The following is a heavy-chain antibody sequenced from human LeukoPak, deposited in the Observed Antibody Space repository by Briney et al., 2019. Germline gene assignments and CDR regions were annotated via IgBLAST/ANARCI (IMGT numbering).Heavy chain of an antibody. CDR1: GFTFSRYW. J-gene: IGHJ4*02. CDR3: TREVSGSLYFDY. Sequence: PGGSLRLSCVASGFTFSRYWMSWVRQAPGKGLEWVANIKQDGREKYYVDSVKGRFTISRDNSKNTLYLQMNSLRAEDTAVYYCTREVSGSLYFDYWGQGSLVTVSS. D-gene: IGHD1-26*01. V-gene: IGHV3-7*01. CDR2: IKQDGREK.